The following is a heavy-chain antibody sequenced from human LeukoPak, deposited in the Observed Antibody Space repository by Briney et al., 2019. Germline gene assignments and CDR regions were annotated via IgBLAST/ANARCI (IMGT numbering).Heavy chain of an antibody. CDR3: ARLSEMFRGPQVIYYFDY. CDR1: GFSFTTYW. CDR2: ISRDGSEK. D-gene: IGHD3-10*01. J-gene: IGHJ4*02. Sequence: GGSLRLSCGASGFSFTTYWMAWVRQAPGKGLEWVANISRDGSEKYYVDSVKGRFTISRDYARNSLYLQLNSLRAEDTAVYYCARLSEMFRGPQVIYYFDYWGQGTLVTVSS. V-gene: IGHV3-7*01.